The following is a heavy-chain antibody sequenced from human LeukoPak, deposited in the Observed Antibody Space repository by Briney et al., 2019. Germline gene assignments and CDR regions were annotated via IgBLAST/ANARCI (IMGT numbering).Heavy chain of an antibody. Sequence: GGSLRLSCAASGFTFSTYSMYWVRQAPGKGLEWVSSISCSSSYIYYADSVKGRFSISRDNAKNSLYLQMNSLRAEDTAVYYCARAEGSGSRERFDYWGQGTLVTVSS. J-gene: IGHJ4*02. CDR1: GFTFSTYS. V-gene: IGHV3-21*01. D-gene: IGHD3-10*01. CDR2: ISCSSSYI. CDR3: ARAEGSGSRERFDY.